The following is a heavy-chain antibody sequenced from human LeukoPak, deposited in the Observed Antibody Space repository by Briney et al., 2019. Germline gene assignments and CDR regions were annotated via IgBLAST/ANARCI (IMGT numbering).Heavy chain of an antibody. CDR1: GFTVSSNY. CDR2: ISSSSSYT. D-gene: IGHD2-2*01. Sequence: KPGGSLRLSCAASGFTVSSNYMSWVRQAPGKGLEWVSYISSSSSYTNYADSVKGRFTISRDNAKNSLYLQMNSLRAEDTAVYYCARTFSSTSWSYYFDYWGQGTLVTVSS. J-gene: IGHJ4*02. V-gene: IGHV3-11*03. CDR3: ARTFSSTSWSYYFDY.